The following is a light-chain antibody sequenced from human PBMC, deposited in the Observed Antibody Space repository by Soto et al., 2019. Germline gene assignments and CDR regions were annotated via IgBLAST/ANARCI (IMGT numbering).Light chain of an antibody. CDR2: GAS. V-gene: IGKV3-20*01. CDR1: QSVRSSY. CDR3: QQYDTSSWT. Sequence: EIVLTQSPGTLSLSPGERATLSCRASQSVRSSYLAWYQQKPGQAPRLLIYGASSRASGLPDRFSGSGSGADFTLTISRLEPEDSAVYYCQQYDTSSWTFGQGTKVEIK. J-gene: IGKJ1*01.